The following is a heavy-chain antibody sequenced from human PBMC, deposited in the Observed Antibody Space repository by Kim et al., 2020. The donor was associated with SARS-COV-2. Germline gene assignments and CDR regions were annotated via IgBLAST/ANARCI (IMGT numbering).Heavy chain of an antibody. J-gene: IGHJ4*02. CDR3: ARRKLDWLLYALFDY. CDR1: GGSFSGYY. D-gene: IGHD3-9*01. V-gene: IGHV4-34*01. Sequence: SETLSLTCAVYGGSFSGYYWSWIRQPPGKGLEWIGEINHSGSTNYNPSLKSRVTISVDTSKNQFSLKLSSVTAADTAVYYCARRKLDWLLYALFDYWGQGTLVTVSS. CDR2: INHSGST.